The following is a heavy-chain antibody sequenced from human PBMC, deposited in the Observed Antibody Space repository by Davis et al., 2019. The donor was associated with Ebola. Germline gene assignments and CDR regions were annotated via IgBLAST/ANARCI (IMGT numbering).Heavy chain of an antibody. J-gene: IGHJ4*02. CDR3: AREGISSGRAGSFDY. Sequence: GESLKISCIVSGIDFSTPIMHWVRQAPGKGLEWVALFPIDGGYTQYGDAVKGRFTISRDVSKNTVSLQMNSLRADDTAAYYCAREGISSGRAGSFDYWGQGTLVTVAS. D-gene: IGHD6-19*01. V-gene: IGHV3-30-3*01. CDR2: FPIDGGYT. CDR1: GIDFSTPI.